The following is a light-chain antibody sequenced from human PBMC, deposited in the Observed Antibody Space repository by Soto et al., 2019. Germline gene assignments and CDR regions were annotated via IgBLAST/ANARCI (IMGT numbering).Light chain of an antibody. CDR3: QEYGSSPALT. CDR2: GAS. V-gene: IGKV3-20*01. J-gene: IGKJ4*01. Sequence: EIVLTQSPGTLSLSPGERATLSCRASQSVSSSYLAWYQQKPGQAPRLLIYGASSRATRIPDRFSGSGSGTDFTLTISRLAPEDFAVSYCQEYGSSPALTFGGGTKVSI. CDR1: QSVSSSY.